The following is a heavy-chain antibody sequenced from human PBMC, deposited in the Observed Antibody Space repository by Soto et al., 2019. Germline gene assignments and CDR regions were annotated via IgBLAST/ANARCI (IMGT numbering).Heavy chain of an antibody. D-gene: IGHD2-15*01. CDR2: ISYEGSHT. Sequence: QVQLVESGGGVVQPGRSLRLSCAASGFIFSSYGMHWVRQAPGKGLAWVAVISYEGSHTYYADSVKGRFTVTRDNSKNTLYLQMNSLRPEDTAVYYCAKEVHCGGGSCSWSEGFDYWGQGTLLTVPS. V-gene: IGHV3-30*18. CDR1: GFIFSSYG. J-gene: IGHJ4*02. CDR3: AKEVHCGGGSCSWSEGFDY.